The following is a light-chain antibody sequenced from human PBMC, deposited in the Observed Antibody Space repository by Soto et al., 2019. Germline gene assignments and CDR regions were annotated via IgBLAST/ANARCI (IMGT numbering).Light chain of an antibody. Sequence: QSALTQPASVSGSPGQSITISCTGTSSDVGRYNYVSWYQQHPGKAPKLIIYDVSYRPSGGSDRFSGSKSGNTASLTISGLQAEDEADYYCSSYTGSSTSFGGGTKVTVL. CDR3: SSYTGSSTS. V-gene: IGLV2-14*01. J-gene: IGLJ3*02. CDR1: SSDVGRYNY. CDR2: DVS.